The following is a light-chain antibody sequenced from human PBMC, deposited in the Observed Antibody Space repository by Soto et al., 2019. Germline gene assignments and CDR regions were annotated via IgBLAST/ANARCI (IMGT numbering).Light chain of an antibody. V-gene: IGKV3-11*01. Sequence: EIVLTQSPATLSLSPGERATLSCRAGQSVSIYLAWYQQRPGQTPRLLIYDISTRAAGIPARFSGSVFRTDYTLTISNLEPEDSAVYYCQQRFAWPNSFGGGTKVQI. CDR3: QQRFAWPNS. CDR2: DIS. J-gene: IGKJ4*01. CDR1: QSVSIY.